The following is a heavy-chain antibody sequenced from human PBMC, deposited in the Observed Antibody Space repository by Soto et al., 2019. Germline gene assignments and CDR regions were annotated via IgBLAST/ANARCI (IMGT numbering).Heavy chain of an antibody. CDR1: GFTFGNYG. V-gene: IGHV3-23*01. J-gene: IGHJ3*01. Sequence: GGSLRLSCAASGFTFGNYGINWVRQAPGKGLEWVSGISGGGGSTYYADSVKGRFTVSRDPSKNTVFLEMNNLRAEDTAVYYCAKGFIVVVTVLRPDDAFDAWGQGTLVTVSS. CDR3: AKGFIVVVTVLRPDDAFDA. CDR2: ISGGGGST. D-gene: IGHD2-21*02.